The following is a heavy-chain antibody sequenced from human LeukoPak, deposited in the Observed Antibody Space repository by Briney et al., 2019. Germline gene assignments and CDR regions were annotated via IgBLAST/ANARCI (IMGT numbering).Heavy chain of an antibody. Sequence: SETLSLTCTVSGGSISSYYWSWIRQPAGKGLEWIGRIYTSGSTNYNPSLKSRVTMSVDTCKNQFSLKLSSVTAADTAVYYCARDLIAVAGTSWFDPWGQGTLVTVSS. CDR1: GGSISSYY. V-gene: IGHV4-4*07. CDR2: IYTSGST. J-gene: IGHJ5*02. CDR3: ARDLIAVAGTSWFDP. D-gene: IGHD6-19*01.